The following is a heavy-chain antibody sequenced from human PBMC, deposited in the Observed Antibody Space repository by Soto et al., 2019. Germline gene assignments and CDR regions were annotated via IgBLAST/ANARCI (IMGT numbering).Heavy chain of an antibody. V-gene: IGHV1-69*13. CDR1: GSSFSSYA. Sequence: GAPVKVSCKASGSSFSSYAISWVRQAPGQGLEWMGGFIPIFGTASYAQKLQGRVTITADESTRTACMEGSSLRGDDSALYYCARDTPSWIKLWGCDYWGQGTLVTVSS. D-gene: IGHD5-18*01. J-gene: IGHJ4*02. CDR3: ARDTPSWIKLWGCDY. CDR2: FIPIFGTA.